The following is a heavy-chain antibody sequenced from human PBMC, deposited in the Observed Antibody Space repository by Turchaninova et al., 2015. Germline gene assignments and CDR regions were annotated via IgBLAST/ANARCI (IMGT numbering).Heavy chain of an antibody. Sequence: QVELQQWGAGLLKPSETLSLTCAVYGGSFSGYYWSWIRQPPGKGLEWIGEINHRGRTNNNPSLKSRVTISVDTSKNQFSLKLSSVTAADTAVYYCARGGRSIMITFGGVIVPPYFDYWGQGTLVTVSS. CDR1: GGSFSGYY. J-gene: IGHJ4*02. CDR2: INHRGRT. D-gene: IGHD3-16*02. V-gene: IGHV4-34*01. CDR3: ARGGRSIMITFGGVIVPPYFDY.